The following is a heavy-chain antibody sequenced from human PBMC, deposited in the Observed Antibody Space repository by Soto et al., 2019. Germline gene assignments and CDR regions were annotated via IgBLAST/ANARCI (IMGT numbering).Heavy chain of an antibody. J-gene: IGHJ6*02. CDR2: IIPIFGTA. V-gene: IGHV1-69*13. CDR1: GGTFSSYA. CDR3: ARDYSRYYYYGMDV. D-gene: IGHD2-21*01. Sequence: SVKVSCKASGGTFSSYAISWVRQAPGQGLEWMGGIIPIFGTANYAQKFQGRVTITADESTSTAYMELSSLRSEDTAVYYCARDYSRYYYYGMDVWGQGSTVTVS.